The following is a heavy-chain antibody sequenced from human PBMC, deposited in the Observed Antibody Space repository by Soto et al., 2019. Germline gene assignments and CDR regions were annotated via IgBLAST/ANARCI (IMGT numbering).Heavy chain of an antibody. CDR1: GVSLSTSGMG. CDR3: AHMIEGAFFDH. J-gene: IGHJ4*02. Sequence: QVTFKESGPTLVKPTQTLTLTCTFSGVSLSTSGMGVGWIRQPPGKALEWLALVYWDADKRYSPSPKSRLTITKDTSKNQVVLTMIYMDPVDTATYYCAHMIEGAFFDHLGQGTLVSVSS. D-gene: IGHD2-21*01. CDR2: VYWDADK. V-gene: IGHV2-5*02.